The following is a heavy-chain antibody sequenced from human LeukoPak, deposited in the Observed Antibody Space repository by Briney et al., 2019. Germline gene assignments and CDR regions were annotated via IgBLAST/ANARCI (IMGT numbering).Heavy chain of an antibody. CDR3: ARGWELLTAFDI. D-gene: IGHD1-26*01. Sequence: PGGSLRLSCAAFGFTFRSYEMNWVRQAPGKGLEWVSYISSSGSTIYYADSVKGRFTISRDNAKNSLYLQMNSLRAEDTAVYYCARGWELLTAFDIWGQGTMVTVSS. J-gene: IGHJ3*02. CDR1: GFTFRSYE. V-gene: IGHV3-48*03. CDR2: ISSSGSTI.